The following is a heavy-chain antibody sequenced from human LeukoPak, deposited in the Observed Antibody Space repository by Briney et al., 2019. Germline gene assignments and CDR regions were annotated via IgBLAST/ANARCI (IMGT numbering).Heavy chain of an antibody. CDR1: GGSFSGYY. CDR2: INHSGST. V-gene: IGHV4-34*01. Sequence: SETLSLTCAVYGGSFSGYYWSWIRQPPGKGLEWIGEINHSGSTNYNPSLKSRVTIPVGTSKNQSSFKLSSVTAADTAVFYFSRSVMVRGASSYWGQGTLVTVSS. CDR3: SRSVMVRGASSY. D-gene: IGHD3-10*01. J-gene: IGHJ4*02.